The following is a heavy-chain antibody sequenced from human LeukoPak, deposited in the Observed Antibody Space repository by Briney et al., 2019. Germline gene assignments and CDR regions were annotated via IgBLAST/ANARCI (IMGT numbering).Heavy chain of an antibody. J-gene: IGHJ4*02. CDR2: ISYDGSNK. Sequence: PGGSLRLSCAASGFTFSSYGMHWVRQAPGKGLEWVAVISYDGSNKYYADSVKGRFTISRDNSKNTLYLQMNYLRAEDTAVYYCAKTSHYSIVGNTPVFDYWGQGTLVTVSS. CDR1: GFTFSSYG. V-gene: IGHV3-30*18. D-gene: IGHD1-26*01. CDR3: AKTSHYSIVGNTPVFDY.